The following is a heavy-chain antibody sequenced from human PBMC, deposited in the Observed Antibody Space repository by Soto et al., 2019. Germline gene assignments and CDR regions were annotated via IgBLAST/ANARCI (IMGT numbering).Heavy chain of an antibody. V-gene: IGHV3-21*01. Sequence: GGSLRLSCAASGFTFSSYSMNWVRQAPGKGLEWVSSISSSSSYIYYADSVKGRFTISRDNAKNSLYLQMNSLRAEDTAVYYCARDAENTVIAYYAFDIWGQGTMVTVSS. CDR3: ARDAENTVIAYYAFDI. D-gene: IGHD4-17*01. CDR2: ISSSSSYI. CDR1: GFTFSSYS. J-gene: IGHJ3*02.